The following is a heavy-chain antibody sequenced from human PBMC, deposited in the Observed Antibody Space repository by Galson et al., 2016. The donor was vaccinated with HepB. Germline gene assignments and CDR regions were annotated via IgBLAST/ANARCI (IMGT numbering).Heavy chain of an antibody. V-gene: IGHV4-34*01. CDR1: GGSFSGYS. D-gene: IGHD4-23*01. J-gene: IGHJ4*02. CDR3: ARGGRWRDYFNY. CDR2: IDHPGSI. Sequence: SETLSLTCDVSGGSFSGYSWTWIRQPPGKGLEWIGDIDHPGSIHYNPSLKSRVTISADSSKNQFSLKLTSVTAADTAVYFCARGGRWRDYFNYWGQGTLVTVSS.